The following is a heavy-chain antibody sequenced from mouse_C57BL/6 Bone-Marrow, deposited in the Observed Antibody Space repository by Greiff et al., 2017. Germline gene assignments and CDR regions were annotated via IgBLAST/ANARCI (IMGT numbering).Heavy chain of an antibody. Sequence: EVMLVESGGDLVKPEGSLKLSCAASGFTFSSYGMSWVRQTPDKRLEWVATISSGGSYTYYPDSVKGRFTISRDNAKNTLYLQMSSLKSEDTAMYYCARQDSFDYWGQGTTLTVSS. J-gene: IGHJ2*01. V-gene: IGHV5-6*01. CDR3: ARQDSFDY. CDR1: GFTFSSYG. CDR2: ISSGGSYT.